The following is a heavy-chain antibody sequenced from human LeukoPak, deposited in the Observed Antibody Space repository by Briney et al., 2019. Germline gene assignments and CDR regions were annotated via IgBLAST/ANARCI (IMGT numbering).Heavy chain of an antibody. D-gene: IGHD6-13*01. CDR1: GYTFTSYD. J-gene: IGHJ4*02. V-gene: IGHV1-8*01. CDR2: MNPNSGNT. Sequence: ASVKVSYKASGYTFTSYDINWVRQATGQGLEWMGWMNPNSGNTGYAQKFQGRVTMTRNTSISTAYMELSSLRSEDTAVYYCARDPGVAAAGYFDYWGQGTLVTVSS. CDR3: ARDPGVAAAGYFDY.